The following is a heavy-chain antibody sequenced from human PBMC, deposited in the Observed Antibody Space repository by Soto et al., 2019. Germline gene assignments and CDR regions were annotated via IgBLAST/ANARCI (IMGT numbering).Heavy chain of an antibody. Sequence: SETLSLTCAVYGGSFSGYYWSWIRQPAGKGLEWIGEINHSGSTNYNPSLKSRVTISVDTSKNQFSLKLSSVTAADTAVYYCARPRITMVRGVPSYYYGMEVWGQGSTVT. CDR2: INHSGST. D-gene: IGHD3-10*01. CDR3: ARPRITMVRGVPSYYYGMEV. CDR1: GGSFSGYY. V-gene: IGHV4-34*01. J-gene: IGHJ6*02.